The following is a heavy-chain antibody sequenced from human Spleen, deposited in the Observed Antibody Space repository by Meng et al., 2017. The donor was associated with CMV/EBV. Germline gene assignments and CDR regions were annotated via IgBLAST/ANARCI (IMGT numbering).Heavy chain of an antibody. Sequence: TSDGINWVRQAPGQRLEWMGWISAYNGITNYAQKLQGRVTMTTDTSTTTAYMELRSRRSDDTAVYYCARSSRPYYYDNYGVGNWFDPWGQGTLVTVSS. J-gene: IGHJ5*02. CDR1: TSDG. CDR2: ISAYNGIT. V-gene: IGHV1-18*01. CDR3: ARSSRPYYYDNYGVGNWFDP. D-gene: IGHD3-22*01.